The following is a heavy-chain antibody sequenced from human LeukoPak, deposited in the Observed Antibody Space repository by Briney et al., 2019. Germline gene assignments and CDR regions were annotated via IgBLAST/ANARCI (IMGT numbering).Heavy chain of an antibody. J-gene: IGHJ6*03. CDR3: ARDQPYIVAKYYYYYMDV. CDR1: GFTFSSYW. CDR2: INSDGSST. V-gene: IGHV3-74*01. D-gene: IGHD2-15*01. Sequence: GGSLRLSCAASGFTFSSYWMHWVRQAPGKGLVWVSRINSDGSSTNYADSVKGRFTISRDNAKNTLYLQMNSLRAEDTAVYYCARDQPYIVAKYYYYYMDVWGKGTTVTVSS.